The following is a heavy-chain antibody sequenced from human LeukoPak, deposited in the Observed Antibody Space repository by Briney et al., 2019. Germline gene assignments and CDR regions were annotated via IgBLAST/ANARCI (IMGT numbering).Heavy chain of an antibody. V-gene: IGHV3-23*01. D-gene: IGHD3-22*01. Sequence: GGSLRLSCAAAGFTFSSYAMSWVRQAPGKGLEWVSAISGSGGNTYYADSVKGRFTISIDNSKNTLYLQMNSLRAEDTAVYYCAKDPSLPYDSSGYYYHYWGQGTLVTVSS. J-gene: IGHJ4*02. CDR2: ISGSGGNT. CDR1: GFTFSSYA. CDR3: AKDPSLPYDSSGYYYHY.